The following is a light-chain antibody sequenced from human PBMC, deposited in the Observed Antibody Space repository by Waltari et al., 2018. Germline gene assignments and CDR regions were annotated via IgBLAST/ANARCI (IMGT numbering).Light chain of an antibody. CDR3: LQYYSYPGT. J-gene: IGKJ3*01. V-gene: IGKV1-16*01. Sequence: DVQMTQSPSSISASVGDRVTITCRASGGIGHYLAWFQQKPGKAPSSLIYAASTLQSGAPSTFSGSGSGTQFALTINSLQPEDFGTYYCLQYYSYPGTFGPGTRVDL. CDR2: AAS. CDR1: GGIGHY.